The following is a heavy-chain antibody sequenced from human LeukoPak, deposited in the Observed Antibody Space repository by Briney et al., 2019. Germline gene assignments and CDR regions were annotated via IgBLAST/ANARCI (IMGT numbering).Heavy chain of an antibody. CDR1: GFTFSSYW. CDR3: ARANDYGDYPGAFDI. CDR2: IKQDGNEK. D-gene: IGHD4-17*01. Sequence: GGSLRLSCAASGFTFSSYWMSWVRQAPGKGPEWVANIKQDGNEKYYVDSVKGRFTISRDNTKNSLYLQMDSLRAEDTAVYYCARANDYGDYPGAFDIWGQGTMVTVSS. V-gene: IGHV3-7*03. J-gene: IGHJ3*02.